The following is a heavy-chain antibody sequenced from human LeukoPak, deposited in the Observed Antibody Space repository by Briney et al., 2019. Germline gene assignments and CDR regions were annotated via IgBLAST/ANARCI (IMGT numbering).Heavy chain of an antibody. Sequence: SETLSLTCTVSGGSISSYYWSWIRQPAGKGLEWIGRIYTSGSTTYNPSLKSRVTMSVDTSKTQFSLKLSSVTAADTAVYYCATLGYYYMDVWGKGTTVTVSS. CDR3: ATLGYYYMDV. J-gene: IGHJ6*03. V-gene: IGHV4-4*07. CDR1: GGSISSYY. CDR2: IYTSGST.